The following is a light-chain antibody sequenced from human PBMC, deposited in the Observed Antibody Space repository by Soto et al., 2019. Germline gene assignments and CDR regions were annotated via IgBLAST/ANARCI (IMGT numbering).Light chain of an antibody. CDR3: QQSHSTPLT. J-gene: IGKJ4*01. V-gene: IGKV1-39*01. Sequence: DIPMTQSPSSLSASVGDRVTITCRASQTITNFLNWYPQKPGKAPKVLIYAASSLQSGVPARFSGSGSGTDFTLTISSLQPEDFATYYCQQSHSTPLTFGGGTKVEIK. CDR2: AAS. CDR1: QTITNF.